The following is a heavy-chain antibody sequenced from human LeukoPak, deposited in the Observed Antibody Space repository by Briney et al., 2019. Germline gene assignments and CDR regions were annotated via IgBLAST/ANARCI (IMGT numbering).Heavy chain of an antibody. CDR1: GGTFSSYA. Sequence: ASVKVSCKGSGGTFSSYAISWVRQAPGQGLEWLGGIIPIVCTANYAQKFQGRVTITADESTSTAYMELSSLRSEDTAVYYCARDGGPAYYYDSSGSTNRFDSWSQGTLVTVSS. V-gene: IGHV1-69*13. CDR3: ARDGGPAYYYDSSGSTNRFDS. D-gene: IGHD3-22*01. CDR2: IIPIVCTA. J-gene: IGHJ4*02.